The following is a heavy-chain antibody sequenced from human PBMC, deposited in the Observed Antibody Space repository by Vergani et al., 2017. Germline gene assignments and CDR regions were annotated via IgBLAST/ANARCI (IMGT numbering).Heavy chain of an antibody. CDR1: GYTFTGYY. CDR2: INPNRGGT. J-gene: IGHJ4*02. CDR3: ARAGKGDYDILTGDY. D-gene: IGHD3-9*01. Sequence: QVQLVQSGAEVKKPGASVKVSCKASGYTFTGYYMHWVRQAPGQGLEWMGWINPNRGGTNYAQKFQGRVTMTRDTSISTAYMELSRLRSDDTAVYYCARAGKGDYDILTGDYWGQGTLVTVSS. V-gene: IGHV1-2*02.